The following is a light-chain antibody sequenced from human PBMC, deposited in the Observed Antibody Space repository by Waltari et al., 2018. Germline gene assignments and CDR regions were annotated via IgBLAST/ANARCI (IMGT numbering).Light chain of an antibody. Sequence: QSVLTQPPSASGTPGQRVTISCSGSSSHIGRNTVNWYQQLPGTAPKLLIYSNNQTPSGASDRFSGSKSGTSASLAISGLQSEDEADYYCAAWEDSLNGVVFGGGTKLTVL. CDR3: AAWEDSLNGVV. CDR1: SSHIGRNT. J-gene: IGLJ2*01. V-gene: IGLV1-44*01. CDR2: SNN.